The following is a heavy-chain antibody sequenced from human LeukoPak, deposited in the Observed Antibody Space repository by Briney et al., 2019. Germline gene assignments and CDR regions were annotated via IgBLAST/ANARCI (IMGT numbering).Heavy chain of an antibody. V-gene: IGHV3-11*04. CDR2: ISGGGTSI. Sequence: GGSLRLSCAASGFTFSDYYMSWIRQAPGKGLDWVSYISGGGTSIYYADSVKGRFTISRDNAKNSLYLQMNSLRAEDTAVYYCARDRTGTRLYYFDYWGQGTLVTVSS. CDR1: GFTFSDYY. D-gene: IGHD1-1*01. CDR3: ARDRTGTRLYYFDY. J-gene: IGHJ4*02.